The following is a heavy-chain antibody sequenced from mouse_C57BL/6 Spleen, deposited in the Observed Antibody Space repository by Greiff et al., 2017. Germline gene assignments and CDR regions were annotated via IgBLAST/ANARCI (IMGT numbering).Heavy chain of an antibody. D-gene: IGHD1-1*01. Sequence: QVQLKQPGAELVKPGASVKLSCKAPGYTFTSYWMHWVKQRPGRGLEWIGRIDPNSGGTKYNEKFKSKATLTVDKPSSTAYMQLSSLTSEDSAVYYCGRSYYYGRRSYPMGRCGHVTPATVSS. V-gene: IGHV1-72*01. CDR3: GRSYYYGRRSYPMGR. J-gene: IGHJ4*01. CDR2: IDPNSGGT. CDR1: GYTFTSYW.